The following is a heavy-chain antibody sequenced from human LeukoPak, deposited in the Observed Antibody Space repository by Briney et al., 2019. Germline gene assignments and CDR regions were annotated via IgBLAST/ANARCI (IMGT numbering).Heavy chain of an antibody. CDR3: ARGYCSGGSCHRGHWFDP. CDR2: INHSGST. Sequence: PSETLSLTCAVYGGSFSGYYWSWIRQPPGKGLEWIGEINHSGSTNYNPSLKSRVTISVDTCKNQFSLKLSSVTAADTAVYYCARGYCSGGSCHRGHWFDPWGQGTLVTVSS. J-gene: IGHJ5*02. V-gene: IGHV4-34*01. CDR1: GGSFSGYY. D-gene: IGHD2-15*01.